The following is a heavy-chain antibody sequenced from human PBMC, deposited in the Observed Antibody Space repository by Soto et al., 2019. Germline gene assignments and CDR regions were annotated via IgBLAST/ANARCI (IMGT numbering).Heavy chain of an antibody. D-gene: IGHD6-19*01. J-gene: IGHJ4*02. Sequence: GGSLRLSCSASRFTFSSYAMHWVRQAPGKGLEWVAVISYDGNSTYYADSLKGRFTVSRDNSKNTLYLQMNSLRAEDTAVYFCARGSSGWYYFDYWGRGTPVTVYS. CDR1: RFTFSSYA. V-gene: IGHV3-30-3*01. CDR2: ISYDGNST. CDR3: ARGSSGWYYFDY.